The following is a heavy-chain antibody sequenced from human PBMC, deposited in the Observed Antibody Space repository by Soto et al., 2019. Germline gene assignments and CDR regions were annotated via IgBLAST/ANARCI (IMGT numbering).Heavy chain of an antibody. CDR2: IFYRGST. V-gene: IGHV4-59*01. CDR1: GGSISGYS. CDR3: ASLVAGYSYGHFDY. J-gene: IGHJ4*02. Sequence: LSLTCTVSGGSISGYSWSWIRQPPGKGLEWIGYIFYRGSTNYNPSLKSRVTISVDTSKNQFSLKLSSVTAADTAVYYCASLVAGYSYGHFDYWGQGTLVTVSS. D-gene: IGHD5-18*01.